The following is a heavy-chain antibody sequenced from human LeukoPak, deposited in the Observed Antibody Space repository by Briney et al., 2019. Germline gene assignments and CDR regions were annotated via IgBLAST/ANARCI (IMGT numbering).Heavy chain of an antibody. Sequence: GESLKISCKASGYRFTSYWIGWVRQMPGKGLEWMGIIYPGDSDTRYGPSFQGQVTISVDKSISTAYLQWSSLKASDTAMYYCARRGITMIRGAADFWGQGTLVTVSS. D-gene: IGHD3-10*01. CDR1: GYRFTSYW. V-gene: IGHV5-51*01. CDR2: IYPGDSDT. J-gene: IGHJ4*02. CDR3: ARRGITMIRGAADF.